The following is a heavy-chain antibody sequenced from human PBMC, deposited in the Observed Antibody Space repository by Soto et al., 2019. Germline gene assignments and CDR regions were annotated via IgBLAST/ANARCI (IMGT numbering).Heavy chain of an antibody. CDR1: GGSITTLNNY. Sequence: LLLQESGPGLVKPSETLSLSCSVAGGSITTLNNYWGWVRQPPGKGLEWIGSISDRGTTFYNASMESRISISLETSKNQFSLRLKSVTAADTALYFCARHRLQWLVYFDYWGQGIQVTVS. CDR3: ARHRLQWLVYFDY. D-gene: IGHD6-19*01. CDR2: ISDRGTT. J-gene: IGHJ4*02. V-gene: IGHV4-39*01.